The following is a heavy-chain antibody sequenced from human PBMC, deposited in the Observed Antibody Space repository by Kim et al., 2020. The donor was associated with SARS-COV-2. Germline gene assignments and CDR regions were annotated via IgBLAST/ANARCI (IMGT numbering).Heavy chain of an antibody. Sequence: SETLSLTCSVSGGAMSTSSYYWAWIRPPPGRGLEWIVTVFYGGDTYYNPSLKSRVTISTDTSNNQFFLKLTSVAAADTAVYYCRSHCHRWG. CDR2: VFYGGDT. CDR3: RSHCHR. CDR1: GGAMSTSSYY. V-gene: IGHV4-39*01. J-gene: IGHJ1*01.